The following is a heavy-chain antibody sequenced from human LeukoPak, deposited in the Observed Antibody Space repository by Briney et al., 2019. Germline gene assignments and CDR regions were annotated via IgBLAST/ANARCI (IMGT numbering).Heavy chain of an antibody. CDR3: AGVSSGMRDAFDI. J-gene: IGHJ3*02. CDR2: INPSGGST. Sequence: ASVTVSCKATVYTFTIYYMHWVRQAPGQGLEWVGIINPSGGSTSYAQKFQGRVTMTRDTSTSTVYMELSSLRSEDTAVYYCAGVSSGMRDAFDIWGQGTMVTVSS. D-gene: IGHD6-19*01. V-gene: IGHV1-46*01. CDR1: VYTFTIYY.